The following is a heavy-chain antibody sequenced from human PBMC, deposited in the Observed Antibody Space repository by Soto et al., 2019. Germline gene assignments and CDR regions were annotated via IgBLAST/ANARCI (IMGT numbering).Heavy chain of an antibody. V-gene: IGHV4-34*01. D-gene: IGHD5-12*01. CDR3: ARGQEGVVATH. J-gene: IGHJ4*02. CDR2: VKDGGYT. Sequence: QVQLQQWGAGLLKPSETLSLNCTVTGGSHSGYYWSWIRQPPGKGLEWIGEVKDGGYTNYSPSLRGRVTISSDTSNNQFSLRLNSVTAADTGVYYCARGQEGVVATHWDQGSLVTVSS. CDR1: GGSHSGYY.